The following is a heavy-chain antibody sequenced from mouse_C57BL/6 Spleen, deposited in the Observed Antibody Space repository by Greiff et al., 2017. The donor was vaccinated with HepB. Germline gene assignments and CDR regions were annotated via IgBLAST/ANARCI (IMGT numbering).Heavy chain of an antibody. CDR3: ARENVVATGRFAY. CDR1: GFSLTSYG. V-gene: IGHV2-2*01. CDR2: IWSGGST. D-gene: IGHD1-1*01. J-gene: IGHJ3*01. Sequence: VQVVESGPGLVQPSQSLSITCTVSGFSLTSYGVHWVRQSPGKGLEWLGVIWSGGSTDYNAAFISRLSISKDNSKSQVFFKMNSLQADDTAIYYCARENVVATGRFAYWGQGTLVTVSA.